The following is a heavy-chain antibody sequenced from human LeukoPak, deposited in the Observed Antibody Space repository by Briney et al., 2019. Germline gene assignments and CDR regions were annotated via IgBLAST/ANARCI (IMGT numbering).Heavy chain of an antibody. CDR2: ISWNSGSI. J-gene: IGHJ4*02. Sequence: PGGSLRLSCAASGFTFDDYAMHWVRQAPGKGLEWVPGISWNSGSIGYADSVKGRFTISRDNAKNSLYLQMNSLRAEDTALYYCAKDMRYSSSGGLFDYWGQGTLVTVSS. CDR1: GFTFDDYA. D-gene: IGHD6-6*01. V-gene: IGHV3-9*01. CDR3: AKDMRYSSSGGLFDY.